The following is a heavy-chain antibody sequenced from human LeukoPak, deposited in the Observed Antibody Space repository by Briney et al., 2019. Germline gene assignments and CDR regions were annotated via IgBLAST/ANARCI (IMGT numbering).Heavy chain of an antibody. CDR2: ISGSGGST. CDR1: GFTFSSYA. V-gene: IGHV3-23*01. J-gene: IGHJ4*02. D-gene: IGHD6-13*01. CDR3: ARASSSWSQIDY. Sequence: GGSLSFSCAAFGFTFSSYAMNWVRQAPGKGLEWVSAISGSGGSTYYADSVKGRFTISRDNSRNTLYLQMNSLRAEDTAVFYCARASSSWSQIDYWGQGTLVTVSS.